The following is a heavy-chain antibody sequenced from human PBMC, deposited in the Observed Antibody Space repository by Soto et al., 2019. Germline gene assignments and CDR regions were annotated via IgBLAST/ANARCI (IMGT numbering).Heavy chain of an antibody. Sequence: GESLKISCKGSGYSFTSYWISWVRQMPGKGLEWVGRIDPSDSYTNYSPSFQGHVTISADKSISTAYVQWSRLKASDSAMYYCARHMRQYSRSSALDYWGQGTLVTVCS. CDR2: IDPSDSYT. J-gene: IGHJ4*02. CDR3: ARHMRQYSRSSALDY. V-gene: IGHV5-10-1*01. CDR1: GYSFTSYW. D-gene: IGHD6-6*01.